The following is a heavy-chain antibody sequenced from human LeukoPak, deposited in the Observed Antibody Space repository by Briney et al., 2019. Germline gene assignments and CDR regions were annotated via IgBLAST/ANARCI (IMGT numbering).Heavy chain of an antibody. Sequence: GGSLRLSCVASGFTFSRYAMHWVRQAPGKGLEWVAFIRYDESQKYYADSVKGRFTISRDTSKNTLYLQMSNLRVEDTAVYYCAKNGPDKDWYFDLWGRGTLVTVSS. CDR1: GFTFSRYA. CDR3: AKNGPDKDWYFDL. J-gene: IGHJ2*01. CDR2: IRYDESQK. V-gene: IGHV3-30*02.